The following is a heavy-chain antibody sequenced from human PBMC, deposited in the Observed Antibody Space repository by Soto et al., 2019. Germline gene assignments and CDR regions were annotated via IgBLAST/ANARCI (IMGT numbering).Heavy chain of an antibody. V-gene: IGHV4-34*01. CDR1: GGSLSGYY. D-gene: IGHD3-3*01. Sequence: PSETLSLSCAVYGGSLSGYYWCWIRQPPGKGLEWIGEINHSGSTNYNPSLKSRVTISVDTSKNQFSLKLSSVTAADTAVYYCSILKNDFGSGYPYYRAQRTPVPVSS. J-gene: IGHJ4*01. CDR2: INHSGST. CDR3: SILKNDFGSGYPYY.